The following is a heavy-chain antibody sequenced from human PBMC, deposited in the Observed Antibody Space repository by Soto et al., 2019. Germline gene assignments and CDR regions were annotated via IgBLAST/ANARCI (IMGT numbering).Heavy chain of an antibody. J-gene: IGHJ4*02. V-gene: IGHV4-30-2*01. CDR2: IYHSGST. D-gene: IGHD6-19*01. CDR3: ASPGCLRAVPVDY. CDR1: GGSISSGGYS. Sequence: QLQLQESGSGLVKPSQTLSLTCAVSGGSISSGGYSWSWIRQPPGKGLEWIGYIYHSGSTYYNPSLKRRVTLSVNRSKNQFSLKLCSVTAADTALIYCASPGCLRAVPVDYWGQGTLATVSS.